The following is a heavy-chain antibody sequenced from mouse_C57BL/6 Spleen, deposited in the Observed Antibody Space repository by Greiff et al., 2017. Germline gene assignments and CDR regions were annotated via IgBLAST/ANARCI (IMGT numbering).Heavy chain of an antibody. CDR1: GYTFTSYW. CDR2: IDPSDSYT. J-gene: IGHJ3*01. CDR3: ARDRSAWFAY. V-gene: IGHV1-69*01. Sequence: QVQLQQPGAELVMPGASVKLSCKASGYTFTSYWMHWVKQRPGQGLEWIGEIDPSDSYTNYNQKFKGKSTLTVDKSSSTAYMQLSSLTSEDSAVYYCARDRSAWFAYWGQGTLVTVSA.